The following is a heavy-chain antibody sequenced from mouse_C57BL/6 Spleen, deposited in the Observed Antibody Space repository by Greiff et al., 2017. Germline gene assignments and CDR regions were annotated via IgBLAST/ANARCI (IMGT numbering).Heavy chain of an antibody. Sequence: VQLQQSGAELVKPGASVKLSCTASGFNIKDYYMHWVKQRTEQGLEWIGRIDPEDGETKYAPQFQGKATITADTSSNTAYLQLSSLTSEDTAVYYCARGAHYDGFAYWGQGTLVTVSA. CDR2: IDPEDGET. J-gene: IGHJ3*01. CDR3: ARGAHYDGFAY. CDR1: GFNIKDYY. V-gene: IGHV14-2*01. D-gene: IGHD2-4*01.